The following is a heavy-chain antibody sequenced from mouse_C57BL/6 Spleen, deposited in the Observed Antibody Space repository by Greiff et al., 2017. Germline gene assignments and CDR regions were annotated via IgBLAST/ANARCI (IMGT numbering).Heavy chain of an antibody. CDR1: GYAFTNYL. CDR3: ARTNYAMDY. Sequence: QVQLQQSGAELVRPGTSVKVSCKASGYAFTNYLIEWVKQRPGQGLEWIGVINPGSGGTNYNEKFKGKATLTADKSSSTAYMQRSSRTSEDSAGYFCARTNYAMDYWGKGNSGTVSS. CDR2: INPGSGGT. J-gene: IGHJ4*01. V-gene: IGHV1-54*01.